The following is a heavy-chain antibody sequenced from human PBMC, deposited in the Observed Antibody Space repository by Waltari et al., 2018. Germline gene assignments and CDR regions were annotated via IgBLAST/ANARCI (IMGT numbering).Heavy chain of an antibody. Sequence: EVQLMESGGGLVQPGGSLRLSCSASGFTFSNSWMSWFRQAPGKGLEWVASIKGDESETQYVDSVKGRFTISRDNAKKLLSLQMNSLRAEDTAVYYCARQLSDWGFDYWGQGTLVTVSS. D-gene: IGHD2-21*02. J-gene: IGHJ4*02. CDR3: ARQLSDWGFDY. V-gene: IGHV3-7*04. CDR2: IKGDESET. CDR1: GFTFSNSW.